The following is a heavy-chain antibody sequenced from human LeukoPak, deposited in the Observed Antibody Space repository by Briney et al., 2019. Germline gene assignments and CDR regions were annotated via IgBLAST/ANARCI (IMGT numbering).Heavy chain of an antibody. CDR1: GYNLISNF. V-gene: IGHV1-46*01. Sequence: ASVKVSCKASGYNLISNFMHWVRQAPGQGLEWMGIINPNGGSVSYAQKFQGRVTMTRDRSMSTVYMELSRLRSEDTAIYYCARGELAVTGTSPLDYWGQGTLVTVSS. CDR3: ARGELAVTGTSPLDY. CDR2: INPNGGSV. J-gene: IGHJ4*02. D-gene: IGHD6-19*01.